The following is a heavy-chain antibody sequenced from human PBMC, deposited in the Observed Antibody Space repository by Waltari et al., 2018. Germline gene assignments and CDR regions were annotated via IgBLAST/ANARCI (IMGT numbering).Heavy chain of an antibody. J-gene: IGHJ4*02. V-gene: IGHV3-72*01. D-gene: IGHD2-2*01. CDR3: ARDTAAALDS. CDR2: TKNKANSHIT. Sequence: EVQLVESGGGLVQPGGSLRLSCVASGFTFSDHYMDWVRQAPGKGLEWVSRTKNKANSHITDYAASVKCRFIGSRDDSKNSLYLQMNNLKTEDTAVYYCARDTAAALDSWGQGTLVTVSS. CDR1: GFTFSDHY.